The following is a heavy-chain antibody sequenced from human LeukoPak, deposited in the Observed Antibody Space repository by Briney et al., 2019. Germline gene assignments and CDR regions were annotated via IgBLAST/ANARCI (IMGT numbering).Heavy chain of an antibody. CDR1: GGSISSYY. Sequence: PSEXLSLTCTVSGGSISSYYWSWIRQPPGKGLEWIGYIYYSGSTNYNPSLRSRGTISVDTSKKQFSLKLSSVTAADTAVYYCARVGGYSYGPQYYYYYYYYMDVWGKGTTVTVSS. J-gene: IGHJ6*03. CDR2: IYYSGST. CDR3: ARVGGYSYGPQYYYYYYYYMDV. D-gene: IGHD5-18*01. V-gene: IGHV4-59*01.